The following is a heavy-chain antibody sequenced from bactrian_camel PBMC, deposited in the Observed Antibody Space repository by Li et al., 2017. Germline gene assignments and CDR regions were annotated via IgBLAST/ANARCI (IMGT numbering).Heavy chain of an antibody. CDR1: GYTYSGRS. J-gene: IGHJ4*01. D-gene: IGHD2*01. CDR2: ICTPDAST. V-gene: IGHV3S1*01. CDR3: AAAAFGSDCGRQDEYRS. Sequence: HVQLVESGGGSVQAGGSLRLSCAASGYTYSGRSMAWFRQAPGKEREGVAAICTPDASTYYTDSVMGRFTIAQDSARNTLYLQMNDLKPGDTAMYYCAAAAFGSDCGRQDEYRSWGQGTQVTVS.